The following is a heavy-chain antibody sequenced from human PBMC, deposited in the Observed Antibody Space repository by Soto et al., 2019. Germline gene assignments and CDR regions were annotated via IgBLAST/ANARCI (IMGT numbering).Heavy chain of an antibody. D-gene: IGHD2-2*02. CDR3: ATAPLRYTSPTYFDY. J-gene: IGHJ4*02. V-gene: IGHV1-18*01. CDR2: ISAYNGNT. CDR1: GYTFTSYG. Sequence: ASVKVSCKASGYTFTSYGISWVRQAPGQGLEWMGWISAYNGNTNYAQKLQGRVTMTTDTSTSTAYMELRSLRSEDTAVYYCATAPLRYTSPTYFDYWGQGTLVTVSS.